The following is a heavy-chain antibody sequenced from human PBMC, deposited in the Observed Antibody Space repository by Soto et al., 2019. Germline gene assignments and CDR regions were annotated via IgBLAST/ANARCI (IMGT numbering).Heavy chain of an antibody. CDR2: INTDGSTT. V-gene: IGHV3-74*01. CDR1: GFTFSSYW. J-gene: IGHJ4*02. CDR3: ARGNLPIVVVPAAIDY. Sequence: EVQLVESGGGLVQPGGSLRLSCAASGFTFSSYWMHWVRQTPGKGLEWVSRINTDGSTTNYADSVKGRFTISRDNAKNTLYLQMNGLRVEDTAVFYCARGNLPIVVVPAAIDYWGQGTKVTVSS. D-gene: IGHD2-2*01.